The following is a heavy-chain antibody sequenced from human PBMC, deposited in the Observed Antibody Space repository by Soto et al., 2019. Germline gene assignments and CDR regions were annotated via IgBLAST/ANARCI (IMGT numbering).Heavy chain of an antibody. D-gene: IGHD1-1*01. J-gene: IGHJ3*02. Sequence: QVQLQESGPGLVKPSETLSLTCTVSGGSISSYYWSWIRQPPGKGLEWIGYIYYSGSTNYNPSLKXXVTISVDTSKNQFSLKLSSVTAADPAVYYCARHGRWHDLDIWGQGTMVTVSS. V-gene: IGHV4-59*08. CDR2: IYYSGST. CDR1: GGSISSYY. CDR3: ARHGRWHDLDI.